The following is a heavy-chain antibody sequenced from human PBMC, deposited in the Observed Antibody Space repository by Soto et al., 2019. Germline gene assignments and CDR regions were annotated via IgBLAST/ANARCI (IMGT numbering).Heavy chain of an antibody. Sequence: QAELVQSGAEVKKPGSSVKVSCKASGDTFSRYTISWVRQAPGQGLEWMGRIIPILGIANYAQKFQGRVTITADKSTSTAYMELSSLRSEDTAVYYCARDDSSGYYRFDYWGQGTLVTVSS. CDR2: IIPILGIA. J-gene: IGHJ4*02. D-gene: IGHD3-22*01. CDR3: ARDDSSGYYRFDY. V-gene: IGHV1-69*08. CDR1: GDTFSRYT.